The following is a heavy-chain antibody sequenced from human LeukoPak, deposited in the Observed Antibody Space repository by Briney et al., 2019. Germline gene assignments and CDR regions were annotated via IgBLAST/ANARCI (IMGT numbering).Heavy chain of an antibody. CDR1: GYSFTSYW. V-gene: IGHV5-51*01. J-gene: IGHJ3*02. CDR3: AREVEYSSSSDAFDI. CDR2: IYPGDSDT. D-gene: IGHD6-6*01. Sequence: GESLKISCQGSGYSFTSYWIGWVRQMPGKGLEWMGIIYPGDSDTRYSPSFQGQVTISADKSISTAYLQWSSLKASDTAMYYCAREVEYSSSSDAFDIWGQGTMVTVSS.